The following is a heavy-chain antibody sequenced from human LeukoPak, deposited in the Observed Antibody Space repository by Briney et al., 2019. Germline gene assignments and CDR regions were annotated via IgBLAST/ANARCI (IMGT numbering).Heavy chain of an antibody. CDR3: ASTQRLLNYYDSSGYLY. J-gene: IGHJ4*02. CDR2: ISSSSSYI. Sequence: GGSLRLSCAASGFTFSSYSMNWVRQAPGKGLEWVSSISSSSSYIYYADSVKGRFTISRDNAKNSLYLQMNSLRAEDTAVSYCASTQRLLNYYDSSGYLYWGQGTLVTGSS. V-gene: IGHV3-21*01. D-gene: IGHD3-22*01. CDR1: GFTFSSYS.